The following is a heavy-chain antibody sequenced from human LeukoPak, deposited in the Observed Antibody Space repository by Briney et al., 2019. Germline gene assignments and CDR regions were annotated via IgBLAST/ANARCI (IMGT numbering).Heavy chain of an antibody. CDR3: AREPYYGSGSRWFDP. J-gene: IGHJ5*02. V-gene: IGHV4-34*01. D-gene: IGHD3-10*01. Sequence: SETLSLTCAVYGGSFSGYYWSWIRQPPGKGLEWIGEINHSGSTNYNPSLKSRVTISVDTSKNQFSLKLSSVTAADTAVYYCAREPYYGSGSRWFDPWGRGTLVTVSS. CDR1: GGSFSGYY. CDR2: INHSGST.